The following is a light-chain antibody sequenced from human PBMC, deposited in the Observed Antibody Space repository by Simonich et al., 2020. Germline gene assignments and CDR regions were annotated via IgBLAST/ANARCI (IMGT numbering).Light chain of an antibody. J-gene: IGKJ2*01. V-gene: IGKV4-1*01. Sequence: DIVMTQSPDSLAGSLGERATINCKSSQSVLYSSNNKNYVAWYQQKPGQPPKLLIYWESTRESGVPDRFSGSGSGTDFTLTISSLQAEYVAVYYCQQYYSTPYTFGQGTKLEIK. CDR1: QSVLYSSNNKNY. CDR3: QQYYSTPYT. CDR2: WES.